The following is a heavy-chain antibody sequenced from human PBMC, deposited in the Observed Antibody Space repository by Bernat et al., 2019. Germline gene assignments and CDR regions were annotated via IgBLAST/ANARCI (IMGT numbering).Heavy chain of an antibody. CDR2: ISYDGSNK. J-gene: IGHJ6*02. CDR3: ARDQGQLWPARKSNYYYYGMDV. Sequence: QVQLVESGGGVVQPGRSLRLSCAASGFTFSSYAMHWVRQGPGKGLEWLAAISYDGSNKYYADYVKGRFTNSRDNSKNTLYLRMISLRAEDTAVYYCARDQGQLWPARKSNYYYYGMDVWGQGTTVTVSS. D-gene: IGHD5-18*01. V-gene: IGHV3-30-3*01. CDR1: GFTFSSYA.